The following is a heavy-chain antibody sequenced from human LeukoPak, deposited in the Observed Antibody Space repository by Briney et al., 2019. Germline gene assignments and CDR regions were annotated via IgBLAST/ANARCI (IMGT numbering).Heavy chain of an antibody. CDR2: IIPIFGTA. CDR1: GGTFSSYA. J-gene: IGHJ4*02. D-gene: IGHD5-24*01. Sequence: GASVKVSCKASGGTFSSYAISWVLQAPGQGLEWMGRIIPIFGTANYAQKFQGRVTITTDESTSTAYMELSSLRSEDTAVYYCARGGDGYNLYYFDYWGQGTLVTVSS. CDR3: ARGGDGYNLYYFDY. V-gene: IGHV1-69*05.